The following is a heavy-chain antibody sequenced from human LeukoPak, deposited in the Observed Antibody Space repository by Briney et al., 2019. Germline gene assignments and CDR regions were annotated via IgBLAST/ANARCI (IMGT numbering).Heavy chain of an antibody. V-gene: IGHV1-8*01. CDR3: VRAPPNWGFDY. CDR1: GYTFTNYD. D-gene: IGHD7-27*01. CDR2: MGSNRGDT. J-gene: IGHJ4*02. Sequence: VASVRVSCRASGYTFTNYDINWVRQASGQGREGMGWMGSNRGDTGYAQKFQDRVTMTRDTFISTAYMELNNVRSEDTAVYYCVRAPPNWGFDYWGQGTLVTVSS.